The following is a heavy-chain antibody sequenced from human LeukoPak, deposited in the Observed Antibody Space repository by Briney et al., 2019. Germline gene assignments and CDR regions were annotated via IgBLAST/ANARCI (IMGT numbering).Heavy chain of an antibody. V-gene: IGHV3-7*01. J-gene: IGHJ4*02. CDR2: INQDGSEK. CDR3: ARDGGVSGYDLLDY. Sequence: GGSLRLSCTASGFTFSSFWMTWVRQAPGKGLEWEANINQDGSEKYYVDSVKGRFTISRDNAKNSVYLQMNSLRAEDTAVYYCARDGGVSGYDLLDYWGQGTLVTVSS. CDR1: GFTFSSFW. D-gene: IGHD5-12*01.